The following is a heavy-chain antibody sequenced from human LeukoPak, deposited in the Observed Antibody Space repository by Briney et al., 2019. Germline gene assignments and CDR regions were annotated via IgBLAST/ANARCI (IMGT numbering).Heavy chain of an antibody. V-gene: IGHV3-9*01. Sequence: GGSLRLSCAASGFTFDDYAMHWVRQAPGKGLEWVSGISWNSGSIGYADSVKGRFTISRDNAKNSLYLQMNSLRAEDTALYYCAKSGSGSYWGYYFDYWGQGTLVTVSP. D-gene: IGHD3-10*01. J-gene: IGHJ4*02. CDR3: AKSGSGSYWGYYFDY. CDR1: GFTFDDYA. CDR2: ISWNSGSI.